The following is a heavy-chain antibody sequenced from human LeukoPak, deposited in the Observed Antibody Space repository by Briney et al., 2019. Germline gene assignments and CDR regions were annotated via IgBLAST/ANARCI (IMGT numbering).Heavy chain of an antibody. V-gene: IGHV5-51*01. CDR1: GYSCTSCW. Sequence: AESLKISCKGSGYSCTSCWIGWGRQMPGKGLEGMVIIYPGHSDTRYSAAVQGQVTISAANSIRTAYLQWSSLKAPDTAMYYCARQSPQYSGSYWSFDYWGQGTLVTVSS. CDR3: ARQSPQYSGSYWSFDY. J-gene: IGHJ4*02. D-gene: IGHD1-26*01. CDR2: IYPGHSDT.